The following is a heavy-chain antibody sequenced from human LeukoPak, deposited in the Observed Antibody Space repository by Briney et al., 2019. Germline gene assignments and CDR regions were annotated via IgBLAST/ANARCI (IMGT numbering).Heavy chain of an antibody. CDR3: AARWGYSSGDY. CDR2: ISGSGGST. Sequence: GGSLRLSCAASGFTFSSYAMSWVRQAPGKGLEWVSAISGSGGSTYYAGSVKGRFTISRDNSKNTLYLQMNSLRAEDTAVYYCAARWGYSSGDYWGQGTLVTVSS. V-gene: IGHV3-23*01. CDR1: GFTFSSYA. D-gene: IGHD3-22*01. J-gene: IGHJ4*02.